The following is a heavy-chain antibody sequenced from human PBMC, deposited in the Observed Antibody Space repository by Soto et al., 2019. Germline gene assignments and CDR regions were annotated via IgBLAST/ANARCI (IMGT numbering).Heavy chain of an antibody. CDR3: AKDHPFDY. V-gene: IGHV3-30*18. J-gene: IGHJ4*02. Sequence: QVQLVESGGGVVQPGRSLRLSCAASGFTFSSYGMHWVRQAPGKGLEWVAVISYDGSNKYYADSVKGRFTISRDNSKNTLYLQMNSLRAEDTAVYYCAKDHPFDYWGQGTLVTVSS. CDR2: ISYDGSNK. CDR1: GFTFSSYG.